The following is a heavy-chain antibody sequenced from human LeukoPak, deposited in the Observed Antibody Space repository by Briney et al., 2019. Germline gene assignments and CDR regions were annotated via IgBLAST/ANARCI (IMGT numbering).Heavy chain of an antibody. CDR2: IIPIFGTA. V-gene: IGHV1-69*05. CDR3: ARYADGYNWGYFDY. Sequence: SVKVSCKAAGYTFNTFGISWVRQAPGQGLEWMGGIIPIFGTANYAQKFQGRVTITTDESTSTAYMELSSLRSEDTAVYYCARYADGYNWGYFDYWGQGTLVTVSS. D-gene: IGHD5-24*01. CDR1: GYTFNTFG. J-gene: IGHJ4*02.